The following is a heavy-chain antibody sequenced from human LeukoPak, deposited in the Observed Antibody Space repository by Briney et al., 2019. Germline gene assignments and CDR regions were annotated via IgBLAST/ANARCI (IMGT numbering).Heavy chain of an antibody. J-gene: IGHJ6*02. CDR2: LYHSGGT. D-gene: IGHD3-16*01. Sequence: SETLSLTCTVSGYSISSGYYWGWIRQPPGKGLEWIGSLYHSGGTYYNPSLKSRVTISLDTSKNQFSLKVTSVTAADTALYYCARVGHLGYYYYYGMDVWGQGTTVTVSS. CDR3: ARVGHLGYYYYYGMDV. CDR1: GYSISSGYY. V-gene: IGHV4-38-2*02.